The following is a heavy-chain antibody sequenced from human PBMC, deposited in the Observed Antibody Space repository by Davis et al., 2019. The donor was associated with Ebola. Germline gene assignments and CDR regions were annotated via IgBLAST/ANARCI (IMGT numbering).Heavy chain of an antibody. J-gene: IGHJ4*02. V-gene: IGHV1-18*01. D-gene: IGHD6-13*01. CDR2: ISALTGNT. CDR1: GYTFTSYG. Sequence: ASVKVSCKASGYTFTSYGLSWVRQAPGQGLEWMGWISALTGNTKYLQNLQGRVTMTTDTPTSTAYMELRSLISDDTAVYYCAKDSSSWAYYDSAGYPFDHWGQGTLVTVSS. CDR3: AKDSSSWAYYDSAGYPFDH.